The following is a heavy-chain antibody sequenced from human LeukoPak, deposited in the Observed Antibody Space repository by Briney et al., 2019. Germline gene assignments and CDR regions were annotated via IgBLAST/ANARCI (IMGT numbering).Heavy chain of an antibody. Sequence: GGSLRLSCAASGFTFSNYEMNWVRQAPGKGLEWVSYISSSGSTIYYADSVKGRFTISRDNAKNSLYLQMNSLRAEDTALYYCAKDRWGAYHYYHMDVWGKGTTVTISS. CDR3: AKDRWGAYHYYHMDV. V-gene: IGHV3-48*03. CDR2: ISSSGSTI. J-gene: IGHJ6*03. CDR1: GFTFSNYE. D-gene: IGHD7-27*01.